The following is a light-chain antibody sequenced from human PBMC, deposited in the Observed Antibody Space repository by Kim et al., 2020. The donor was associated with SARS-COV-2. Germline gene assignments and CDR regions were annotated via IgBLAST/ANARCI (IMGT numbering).Light chain of an antibody. CDR2: DIT. V-gene: IGLV7-46*01. CDR1: TGALTRGHY. CDR3: LLSSGGARV. Sequence: PGETLTPPVGPSTGALTRGHYPYWFQQKPGQAPRTLIYDITNKHSWTPARFSGSLLGDQAALTLSGAQPEDEAEYYCLLSSGGARVFGGGTQLTVL. J-gene: IGLJ2*01.